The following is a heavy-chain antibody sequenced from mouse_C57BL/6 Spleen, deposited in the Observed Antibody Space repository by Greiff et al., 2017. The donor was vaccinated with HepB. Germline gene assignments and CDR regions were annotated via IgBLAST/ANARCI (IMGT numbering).Heavy chain of an antibody. Sequence: EVKLVESGGGLVQPGGSLSLSCAASGFTFTDYYMSWVRQPPGKALEWLGFIRNKANGYTTEYSASVKGRFTISRDNSQSILYLQMNALRAEDSATYYCARWRGWGAGDYFDYWGQGTTLTVSS. J-gene: IGHJ2*01. D-gene: IGHD2-3*01. CDR2: IRNKANGYTT. CDR1: GFTFTDYY. V-gene: IGHV7-3*01. CDR3: ARWRGWGAGDYFDY.